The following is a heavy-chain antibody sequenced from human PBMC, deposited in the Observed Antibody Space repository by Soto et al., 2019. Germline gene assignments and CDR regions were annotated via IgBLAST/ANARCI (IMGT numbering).Heavy chain of an antibody. CDR3: VKVFFGVVMGSSLFDY. D-gene: IGHD3-3*01. CDR2: ISGSGGNT. CDR1: GFQFSNFA. V-gene: IGHV3-23*01. Sequence: EVQLLESGGGLVQPGGSLRLSCAVSGFQFSNFAMSWLRQSPGKGMEWVSGISGSGGNTIYADSVKGRFTISRDNSKNTLYLQMNGLRAEDTAVYYCVKVFFGVVMGSSLFDYWGQGTLVTVSS. J-gene: IGHJ4*02.